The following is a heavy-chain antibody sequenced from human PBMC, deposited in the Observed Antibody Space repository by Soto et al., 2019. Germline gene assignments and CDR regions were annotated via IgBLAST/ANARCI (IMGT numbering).Heavy chain of an antibody. CDR2: ISSSSSSI. Sequence: PGGSLRLSCAASGFTFSSYNMNWVRQAPGKGLEWVSYISSSSSSIYYADSVKGRFTISRDNAEKSLYLQMNSLRAEDTAVYYCARADCSGGSCYGVDYWGQGTLVTVSS. CDR3: ARADCSGGSCYGVDY. J-gene: IGHJ4*02. V-gene: IGHV3-48*01. D-gene: IGHD2-15*01. CDR1: GFTFSSYN.